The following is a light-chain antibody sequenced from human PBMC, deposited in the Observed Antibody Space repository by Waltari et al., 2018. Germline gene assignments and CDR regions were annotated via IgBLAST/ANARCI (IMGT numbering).Light chain of an antibody. CDR3: QSYDNILTVI. J-gene: IGLJ2*01. V-gene: IGLV1-40*01. Sequence: QSGLTQPPSVSGAPGQSVPIPCTGSSSHIGAGYAVHWYQHLPGSAPKLPIYGKPKRPSGVPDRFSGSKSGTSASLAITGLQAEDEADYYCQSYDNILTVIFGGGTKVTVL. CDR2: GKP. CDR1: SSHIGAGYA.